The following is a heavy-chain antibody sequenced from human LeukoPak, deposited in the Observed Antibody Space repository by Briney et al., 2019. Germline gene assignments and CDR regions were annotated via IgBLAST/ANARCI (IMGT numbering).Heavy chain of an antibody. J-gene: IGHJ2*01. CDR1: GGTFSSYA. Sequence: SVKVSCKASGGTFSSYAISWVRQAPGQGLEWMGGIIPIFGTANYAQKFQGRVTITADKSTSTAYMELSSLRSEDTAVYYCARDSYYYDSAYWYFDLWGRGTLVTVSS. CDR2: IIPIFGTA. CDR3: ARDSYYYDSAYWYFDL. V-gene: IGHV1-69*06. D-gene: IGHD3-22*01.